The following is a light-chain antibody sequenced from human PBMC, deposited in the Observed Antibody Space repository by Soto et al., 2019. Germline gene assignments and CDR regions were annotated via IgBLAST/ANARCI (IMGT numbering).Light chain of an antibody. CDR3: QQYNNWPPYT. V-gene: IGKV3-15*01. CDR1: QSVSSN. J-gene: IGKJ2*01. Sequence: EIVMTQSPATLSVSPGERATLSCRASQSVSSNLAWYQQKPGQAPRLLIYGASTRATGIPARCSGSGSGTELTLTISSLQDEDFAFYYCQQYNNWPPYTFGQGTKLEIK. CDR2: GAS.